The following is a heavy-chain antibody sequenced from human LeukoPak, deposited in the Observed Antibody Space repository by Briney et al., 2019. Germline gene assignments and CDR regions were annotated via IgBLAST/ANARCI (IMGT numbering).Heavy chain of an antibody. CDR3: ARGSASKGQWLLKD. CDR2: VDPKDGET. CDR1: GHTLSESS. V-gene: IGHV1-24*01. D-gene: IGHD6-19*01. Sequence: ASVRVSCKVSGHTLSESSMHWVRQASGKGLEWMGGVDPKDGETIYAQKFQGRVTMTEDTSTDTAYMELSSLRSEDTAVYYCARGSASKGQWLLKDWGQGTLVTVSS. J-gene: IGHJ4*02.